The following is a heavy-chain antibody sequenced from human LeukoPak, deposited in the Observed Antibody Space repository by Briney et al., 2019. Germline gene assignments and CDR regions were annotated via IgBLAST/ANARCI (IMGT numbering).Heavy chain of an antibody. CDR1: GYSFSCYY. V-gene: IGHV1-2*02. CDR3: ARDAGDPNFDY. D-gene: IGHD7-27*01. J-gene: IGHJ4*02. CDR2: INPNSDGT. Sequence: KPGASVKVSCKASGYSFSCYYMHCVRQAPGQGLEGKGWINPNSDGTKYAQKFQDRATMTRDTSISTAYMELSSLRSDDTAVYYCARDAGDPNFDYWGQGTLVTVSS.